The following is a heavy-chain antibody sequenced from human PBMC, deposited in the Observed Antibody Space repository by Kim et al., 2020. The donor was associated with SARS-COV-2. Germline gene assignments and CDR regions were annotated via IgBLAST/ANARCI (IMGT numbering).Heavy chain of an antibody. CDR2: ISHDGTDK. CDR1: GFTFNYFG. Sequence: GGSLRLSCAASGFTFNYFGMHWVRQAPGKGLEWVTTISHDGTDKNYVDSVKGRFTISRDNSMNTLHLQMNSLRPEDTAVYYCAKDVRNFDYRDGMDVWGPGTTVIVSS. D-gene: IGHD3-9*01. J-gene: IGHJ6*02. CDR3: AKDVRNFDYRDGMDV. V-gene: IGHV3-30*18.